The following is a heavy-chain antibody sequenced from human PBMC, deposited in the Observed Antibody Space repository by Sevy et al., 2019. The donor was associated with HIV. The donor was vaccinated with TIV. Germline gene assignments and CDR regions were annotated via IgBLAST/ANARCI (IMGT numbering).Heavy chain of an antibody. Sequence: GGSLGLSCAASGFTFSSYWMSWVRQAPGKGLEWVANIKQDGSEKYYVDSVKGRFTISRDNAKNSLYLQMNSLRAEDTAVYYCARQQLGTNGVLNYYYYGMDVWGQGTTVTVSS. J-gene: IGHJ6*02. CDR1: GFTFSSYW. V-gene: IGHV3-7*01. D-gene: IGHD2-8*01. CDR2: IKQDGSEK. CDR3: ARQQLGTNGVLNYYYYGMDV.